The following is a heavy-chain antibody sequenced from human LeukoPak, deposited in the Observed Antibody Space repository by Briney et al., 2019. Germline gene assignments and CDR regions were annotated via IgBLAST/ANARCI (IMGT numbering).Heavy chain of an antibody. CDR1: GFTFNSYA. CDR3: AKSHTSNADEYFHY. Sequence: PGGSLRLSCAASGFTFNSYAMTWVRQAPGKGLEWVSGISGSGSSTYYADSVKGRFTISRDNSKNTLYLQMNSLGAEDTAVYYCAKSHTSNADEYFHYWGQGTLVTVSS. D-gene: IGHD3-16*01. J-gene: IGHJ1*01. CDR2: ISGSGSST. V-gene: IGHV3-23*01.